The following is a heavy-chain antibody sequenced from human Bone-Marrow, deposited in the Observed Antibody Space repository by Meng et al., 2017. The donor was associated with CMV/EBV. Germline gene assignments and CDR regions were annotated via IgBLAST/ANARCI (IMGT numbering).Heavy chain of an antibody. CDR3: RGYYDSSGYYPWVDF. CDR1: GVYISNTSYY. V-gene: IGHV4-39*01. J-gene: IGHJ4*02. D-gene: IGHD3-22*01. Sequence: SETLSLTCTVSGVYISNTSYYWGWIRQPPGKGLEWIGSIYSGRNHYYNPALMTRVTISVDTSKNQFQLKMSSVTAADPAVYYCRGYYDSSGYYPWVDFWGQGTLVTVSS. CDR2: IYSGRNH.